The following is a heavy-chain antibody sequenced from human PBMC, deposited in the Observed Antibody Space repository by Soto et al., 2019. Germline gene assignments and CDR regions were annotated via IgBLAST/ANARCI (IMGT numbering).Heavy chain of an antibody. Sequence: GGSLRLSCAASGFTFSSYGMHWVRQAPGKGLEWVAVIWYDGSNKYYADSVKGRFTISRDNSKNTLYLQMNSLRAEDTAVYYCARGDTIVVVPAAVEIFDYWGQGTLVTVSS. V-gene: IGHV3-33*01. CDR2: IWYDGSNK. D-gene: IGHD2-2*01. CDR1: GFTFSSYG. J-gene: IGHJ4*02. CDR3: ARGDTIVVVPAAVEIFDY.